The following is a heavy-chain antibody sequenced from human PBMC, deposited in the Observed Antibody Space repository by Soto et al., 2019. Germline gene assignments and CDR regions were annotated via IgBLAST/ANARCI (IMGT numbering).Heavy chain of an antibody. CDR3: ARGRMRGMDV. J-gene: IGHJ6*02. Sequence: PSETLSLTCAVYGGSFSGYYWSWIRQPPGKGIEWIGEINHSGRTNYNPSLKSRINISVDTSKNHFSLKLSSVSAADTALYYCARGRMRGMDVWGQGTTVTVSS. D-gene: IGHD2-8*01. CDR2: INHSGRT. V-gene: IGHV4-34*01. CDR1: GGSFSGYY.